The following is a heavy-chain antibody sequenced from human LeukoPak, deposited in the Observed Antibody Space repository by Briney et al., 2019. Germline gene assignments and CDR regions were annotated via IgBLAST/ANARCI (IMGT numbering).Heavy chain of an antibody. CDR2: ISAYNGNT. D-gene: IGHD3-10*01. J-gene: IGHJ5*02. Sequence: ASVKVSCKASGYTFTSYGISWVRQAPGQGLEWMGWISAYNGNTNYAQKLQGRVTMTTDTSTSTAYMELRSLRSDDPAVYYWWRELVTLLGFGERTNKWFVTCGEGTLVTVSS. V-gene: IGHV1-18*01. CDR1: GYTFTSYG. CDR3: WRELVTLLGFGERTNKWFVT.